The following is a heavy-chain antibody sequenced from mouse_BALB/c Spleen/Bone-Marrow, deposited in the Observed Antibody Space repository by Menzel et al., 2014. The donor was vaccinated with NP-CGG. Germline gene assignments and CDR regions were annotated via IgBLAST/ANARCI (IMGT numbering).Heavy chain of an antibody. V-gene: IGHV7-3*02. CDR2: IRNKPNGYTT. CDR1: GFTFTDYY. CDR3: ARDDYGRGY. Sequence: EVHLVESGGGLVQPGGSLRLSRATSGFTFTDYYMSWVRQPPGKALEWLVFIRNKPNGYTTEYSASVKGRFTISRDNSQSILYLQMNTLRAEDSATYYCARDDYGRGYWGQGTTLTVSS. J-gene: IGHJ2*01. D-gene: IGHD1-1*01.